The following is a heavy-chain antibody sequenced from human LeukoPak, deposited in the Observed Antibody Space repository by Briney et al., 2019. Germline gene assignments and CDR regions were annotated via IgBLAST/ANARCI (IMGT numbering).Heavy chain of an antibody. CDR3: ARVLYGSGSYYQDAFDI. Sequence: GGSLRLSCAASGFTFSSYSMNWVRQAPGKGLEWVSSISSSSSYIYYADSVKGRFTISRDNAKNSLYLQMNSLRAEDTAVYYCARVLYGSGSYYQDAFDIWGQGTMVTVSS. CDR2: ISSSSSYI. V-gene: IGHV3-21*01. D-gene: IGHD3-10*01. J-gene: IGHJ3*02. CDR1: GFTFSSYS.